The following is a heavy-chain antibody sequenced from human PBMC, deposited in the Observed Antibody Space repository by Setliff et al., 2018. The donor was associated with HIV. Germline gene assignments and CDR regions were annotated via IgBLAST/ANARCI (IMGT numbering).Heavy chain of an antibody. J-gene: IGHJ5*01. CDR3: TRDRGGYPSWAQIPWFDY. Sequence: GGSLRLSCTASGFAFGDYALTWVRQAPGRGLEWVGFIRSKAYGGTTEYAASVKGRFTISRDDSKGIAYLQMNSLKTEDTAVYYCTRDRGGYPSWAQIPWFDYWGQGTLVTVSS. CDR2: IRSKAYGGTT. D-gene: IGHD2-15*01. V-gene: IGHV3-49*04. CDR1: GFAFGDYA.